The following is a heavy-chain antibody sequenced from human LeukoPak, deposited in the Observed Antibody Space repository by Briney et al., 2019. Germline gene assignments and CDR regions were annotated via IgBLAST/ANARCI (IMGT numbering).Heavy chain of an antibody. CDR3: ARVFEQLWDFDY. J-gene: IGHJ4*02. V-gene: IGHV1-18*01. CDR2: IGAYNGNT. Sequence: VASVKVSCKASGYTFTSYGISWVRQAPGQGREWMGWIGAYNGNTNYAQKLQGRVTMTTDTSTSTAYMELRSLRSDDTAVYYCARVFEQLWDFDYWGQGTLVTVSS. D-gene: IGHD6-6*01. CDR1: GYTFTSYG.